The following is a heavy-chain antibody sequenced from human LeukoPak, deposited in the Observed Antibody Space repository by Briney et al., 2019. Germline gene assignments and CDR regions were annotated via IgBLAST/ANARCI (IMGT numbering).Heavy chain of an antibody. D-gene: IGHD6-6*01. CDR2: IIPIFGTA. Sequence: GASVKVSCKASGGTFSSYAISWVRQASGQGLEWMGGIIPIFGTANYAQKFQGRVTITAVESTSTAYMELSSLRSEDTAVYYCARSIAARTEPFDYWGQGTLVTVSS. V-gene: IGHV1-69*13. CDR3: ARSIAARTEPFDY. J-gene: IGHJ4*02. CDR1: GGTFSSYA.